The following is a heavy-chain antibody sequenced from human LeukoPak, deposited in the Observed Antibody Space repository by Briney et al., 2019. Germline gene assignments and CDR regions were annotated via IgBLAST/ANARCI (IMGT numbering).Heavy chain of an antibody. CDR1: GGSISSSIYY. V-gene: IGHV4-39*01. CDR2: IYYSGST. CDR3: ARHSQTGYYNKPPVDY. Sequence: PSETLSLTCTVSGGSISSSIYYWGWIRQPPGKGLEWIGSIYYSGSTYYNPSLKSRVTISVDTSKNQFSLKLSSVTAADTAVYYCARHSQTGYYNKPPVDYWGQGTWSPSPQ. J-gene: IGHJ4*02. D-gene: IGHD3-9*01.